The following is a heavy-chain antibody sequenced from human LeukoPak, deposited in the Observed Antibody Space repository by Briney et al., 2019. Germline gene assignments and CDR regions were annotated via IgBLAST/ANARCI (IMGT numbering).Heavy chain of an antibody. J-gene: IGHJ4*02. V-gene: IGHV4-59*08. CDR1: GGSISSYY. D-gene: IGHD2-15*01. CDR2: IYYSGST. CDR3: ARHGSYCSGGSCRPSYFDY. Sequence: SKTLSLTCTVSGGSISSYYWSWIRQPPGKGLEWIGYIYYSGSTNYNPSLKSRVTISVDTSKNQFSLKLNSVTAADTAVYYCARHGSYCSGGSCRPSYFDYWGQGTLVAVSS.